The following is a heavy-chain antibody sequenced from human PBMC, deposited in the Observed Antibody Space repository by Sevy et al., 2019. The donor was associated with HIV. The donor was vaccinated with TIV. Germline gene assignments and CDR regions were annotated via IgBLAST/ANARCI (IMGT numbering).Heavy chain of an antibody. CDR1: GFTFSSYS. Sequence: GGSLRLSCAASGFTFSSYSMNWVRQAPGKGLEWASSISSSSSYIYYADSVKGRFTISRDNAKNSLYLQMNSLRAEDTAVYYCPRHQGSVVVTAILVGGYYYYGMDVWGQGTTVTVSS. V-gene: IGHV3-21*01. CDR2: ISSSSSYI. CDR3: PRHQGSVVVTAILVGGYYYYGMDV. J-gene: IGHJ6*02. D-gene: IGHD2-21*02.